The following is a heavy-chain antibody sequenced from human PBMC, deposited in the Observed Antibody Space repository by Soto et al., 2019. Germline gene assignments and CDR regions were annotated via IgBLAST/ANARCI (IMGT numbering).Heavy chain of an antibody. CDR1: GYTFTNYG. CDR2: ISASSGNT. D-gene: IGHD4-4*01. J-gene: IGHJ4*02. CDR3: ARGRSNNDY. Sequence: ASVQVSCKASGYTFTNYGISWVRQAPGQGLEWMGWISASSGNTDYAQKFQGRVTMTTDTSTSTAYMELRSLRSDDTAVYYCARGRSNNDYWGQGTLVTVSS. V-gene: IGHV1-18*01.